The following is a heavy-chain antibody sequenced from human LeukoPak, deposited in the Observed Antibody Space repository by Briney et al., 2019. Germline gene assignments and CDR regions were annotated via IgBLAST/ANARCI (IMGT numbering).Heavy chain of an antibody. CDR1: GGTFSSYA. V-gene: IGHV1-69*05. J-gene: IGHJ4*02. CDR3: AAFVVGATGPFDY. CDR2: TIPIFGTA. Sequence: ASVTVSCKASGGTFSSYAISWVRQAPGQGLEWMGGTIPIFGTANYAQKFQGRVTITTDESTSTAYMELSSLRSEDTAVYYCAAFVVGATGPFDYWGQGTLVTVSS. D-gene: IGHD1-26*01.